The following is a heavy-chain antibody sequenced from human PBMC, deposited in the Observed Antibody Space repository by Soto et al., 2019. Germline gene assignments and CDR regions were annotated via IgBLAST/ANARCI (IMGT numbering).Heavy chain of an antibody. Sequence: GEFLKISCVASGFTFSTDSMNWVRQAPGKGLEWVAHISTSGATRYYADSVKGRFTISRDNSKNTLYLQMNSLRAEDTAVYYCAKDGSHNFDYWGQGTLVTVSS. D-gene: IGHD1-26*01. J-gene: IGHJ4*02. CDR2: ISTSGATR. CDR1: GFTFSTDS. CDR3: AKDGSHNFDY. V-gene: IGHV3-48*01.